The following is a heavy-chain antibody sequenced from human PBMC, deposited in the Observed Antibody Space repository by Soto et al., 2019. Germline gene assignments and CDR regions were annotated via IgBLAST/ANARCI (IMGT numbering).Heavy chain of an antibody. D-gene: IGHD3-3*01. CDR3: AILGATYYDFWSGYPNMDV. CDR2: MNPNSGNT. V-gene: IGHV1-8*01. J-gene: IGHJ6*03. Sequence: QVQLVQSGAEVKKPGASVKVSCKASGYTFTSYDINWVRQATGQGLEWMGWMNPNSGNTGYAQKFQGRVTMTRNTSISTAYMELSSLRSEDTAVYYCAILGATYYDFWSGYPNMDVWGKGTTVTVSS. CDR1: GYTFTSYD.